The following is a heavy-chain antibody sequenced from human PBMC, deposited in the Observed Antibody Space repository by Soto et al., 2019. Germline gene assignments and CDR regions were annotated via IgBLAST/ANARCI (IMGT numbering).Heavy chain of an antibody. V-gene: IGHV4-59*01. J-gene: IGHJ4*02. CDR2: IFYTGTT. CDR3: ARTVVIRGIIIREFDY. D-gene: IGHD3-10*01. CDR1: GDSISGYY. Sequence: SETLSLTCIVSGDSISGYYWSWIRHSPGKGLEWIKYIFYTGTTIYNPSLKSRVTISVDTSKYQFSLNLSPVTAADSALYYCARTVVIRGIIIREFDYWGQGNLVTVSS.